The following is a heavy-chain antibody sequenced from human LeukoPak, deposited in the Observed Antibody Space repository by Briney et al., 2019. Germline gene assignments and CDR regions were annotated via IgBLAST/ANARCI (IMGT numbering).Heavy chain of an antibody. Sequence: ASVKVSCKASVGTFSSYAISWVRQAPGQGLEWMGRIIPILGIANYAQKFQGRVTITADKSTSTAYMELSSLRSEDTAVYYCASARGVAAAAGGNYFDYWGQGTLVTVSS. CDR2: IIPILGIA. CDR1: VGTFSSYA. CDR3: ASARGVAAAAGGNYFDY. D-gene: IGHD6-13*01. V-gene: IGHV1-69*04. J-gene: IGHJ4*02.